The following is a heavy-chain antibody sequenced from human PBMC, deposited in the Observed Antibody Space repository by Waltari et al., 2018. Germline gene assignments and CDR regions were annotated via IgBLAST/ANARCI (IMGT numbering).Heavy chain of an antibody. J-gene: IGHJ4*02. D-gene: IGHD6-19*01. V-gene: IGHV4-34*01. CDR1: GGSFSGYY. Sequence: QVQLQQWGAGLLKPSETLSLTCAVYGGSFSGYYWSWIRQPPGKGLEWIGEINHSGSTNYNPALTSRVTISVDTSKNQFSLKLSSVTAADTAVYYCARGLRVAVKLDYWGQGTLVTVSS. CDR2: INHSGST. CDR3: ARGLRVAVKLDY.